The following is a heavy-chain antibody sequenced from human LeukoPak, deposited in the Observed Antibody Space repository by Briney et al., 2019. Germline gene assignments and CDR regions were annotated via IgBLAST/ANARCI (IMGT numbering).Heavy chain of an antibody. V-gene: IGHV4-59*11. Sequence: SETLSLTCTVSGGSISSHYWSWIRQPPGKGLEWIGYIYYSGSTNYNPSLKSRVTISVDTSKNQFSLKLSSVTAADTAVYYCARANYDFWSGSEMYNWFDPWGQGTLVTVSS. CDR3: ARANYDFWSGSEMYNWFDP. CDR1: GGSISSHY. J-gene: IGHJ5*02. CDR2: IYYSGST. D-gene: IGHD3-3*01.